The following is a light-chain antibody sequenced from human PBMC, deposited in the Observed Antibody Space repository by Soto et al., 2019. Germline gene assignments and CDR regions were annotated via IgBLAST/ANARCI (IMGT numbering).Light chain of an antibody. CDR1: QSVSSSY. CDR2: DPS. CDR3: QEYGSSPR. Sequence: EIGLTQSPGTPSLSPGERATLSCRASQSVSSSYLAWYQQKPGQPPRLLIYDPSSRATRIPDRFSCSGSGRYFTLTISRLEPDEFAAYYWQEYGSSPRFGQGTKVESK. J-gene: IGKJ1*01. V-gene: IGKV3-20*01.